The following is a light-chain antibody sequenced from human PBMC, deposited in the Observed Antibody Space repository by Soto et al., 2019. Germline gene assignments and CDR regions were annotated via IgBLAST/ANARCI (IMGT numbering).Light chain of an antibody. V-gene: IGKV1-39*01. Sequence: DIQMTQSPSSLSASVGDRVTITCRASQSIRRYLNWYEQKPGKAPRLLIYAASTLQRGVPSRFRRSGSETDFTLTISSLQPEDIATYYCQETYRLPRTFGQGTKVDI. CDR2: AAS. CDR1: QSIRRY. J-gene: IGKJ1*01. CDR3: QETYRLPRT.